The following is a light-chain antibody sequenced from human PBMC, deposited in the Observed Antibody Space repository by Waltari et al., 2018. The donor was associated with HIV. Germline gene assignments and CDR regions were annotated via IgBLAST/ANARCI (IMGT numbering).Light chain of an antibody. J-gene: IGLJ2*01. CDR2: ANK. V-gene: IGLV1-40*01. Sequence: QSVLTQPPSVSGAPGQRVTISCTWSSSNIGAGYAVPWYQQLPGTAPRLLSYANKHRPSVVPDRFAGSKSVTSASLAITGLEAEDGADYYCLSYDTSLSGSVFGGGTKLTVL. CDR1: SSNIGAGYA. CDR3: LSYDTSLSGSV.